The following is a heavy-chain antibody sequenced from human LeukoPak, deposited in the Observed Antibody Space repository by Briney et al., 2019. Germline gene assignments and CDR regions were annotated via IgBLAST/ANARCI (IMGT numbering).Heavy chain of an antibody. CDR2: IYYSGST. CDR1: GGSISSYY. V-gene: IGHV4-59*01. CDR3: ARVPVPAAIHDNWFDP. Sequence: PSETLSLTCTVSGGSISSYYWSWIRQPPGKGLEWIGYIYYSGSTNYNPSLKSRVTISVDTSKNQFSLKLSSVTAADTAVYYCARVPVPAAIHDNWFDPRGQGTLVTVSS. J-gene: IGHJ5*02. D-gene: IGHD2-2*01.